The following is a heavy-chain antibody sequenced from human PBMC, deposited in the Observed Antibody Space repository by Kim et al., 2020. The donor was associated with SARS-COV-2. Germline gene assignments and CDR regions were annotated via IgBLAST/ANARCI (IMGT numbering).Heavy chain of an antibody. J-gene: IGHJ4*02. Sequence: GGSLRLSCAASGFTFGDYAMHWVRQAPGKGLEWVSGISWNSGNIGYADSVKGRFNISRDNAKNSLYLQMNSLRAEDTALYYCAKDPSGNYYSGGINYWGQGTLVTVSS. D-gene: IGHD1-26*01. CDR1: GFTFGDYA. V-gene: IGHV3-9*01. CDR3: AKDPSGNYYSGGINY. CDR2: ISWNSGNI.